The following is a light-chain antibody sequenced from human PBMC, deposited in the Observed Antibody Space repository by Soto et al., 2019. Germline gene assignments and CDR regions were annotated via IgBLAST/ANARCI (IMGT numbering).Light chain of an antibody. CDR1: SSDVGKYDY. J-gene: IGLJ2*01. V-gene: IGLV2-8*01. CDR3: SSYGGSDNVI. Sequence: QSALTQPPSASGSPGQSVTISCTGTSSDVGKYDYVSWFQHHPGKAPKLIIYEVTKRPSGVPDRFSGSKSGNTASLTVSGLQAEDEADYYCSSYGGSDNVIFGGGTKLTVL. CDR2: EVT.